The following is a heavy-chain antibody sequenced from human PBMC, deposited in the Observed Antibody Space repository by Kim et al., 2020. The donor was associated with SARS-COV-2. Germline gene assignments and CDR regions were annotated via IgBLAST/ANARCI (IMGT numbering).Heavy chain of an antibody. Sequence: QKSPGRVTMTRDTSTSTVYMELRSLRSEDTAVYYCARDSGSAMVRYYFDYWGQGTLVTVSS. D-gene: IGHD5-18*01. J-gene: IGHJ4*02. V-gene: IGHV1-46*01. CDR3: ARDSGSAMVRYYFDY.